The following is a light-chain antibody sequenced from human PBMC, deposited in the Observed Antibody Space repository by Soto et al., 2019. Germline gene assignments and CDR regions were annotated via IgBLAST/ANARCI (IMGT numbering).Light chain of an antibody. CDR1: QSVGTY. CDR3: QRRSNWLSWT. J-gene: IGKJ1*01. Sequence: ENVLTQSPGTLSLSPGERATLSCRASQSVGTYLAWYQHKPGQAPRLLIFDAAKRATGIPARFSGSGSGTDFALPISSLEPEDFAVYYCQRRSNWLSWTFGEGTKVEIK. V-gene: IGKV3-11*01. CDR2: DAA.